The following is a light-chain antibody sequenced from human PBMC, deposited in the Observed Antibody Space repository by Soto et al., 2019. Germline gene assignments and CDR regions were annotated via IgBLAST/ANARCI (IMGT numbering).Light chain of an antibody. CDR1: SSDVGSYNR. CDR3: SSYTSSDTDV. V-gene: IGLV2-18*02. CDR2: EVS. Sequence: QSVLTQPPSVSGSPGQSVAISCTGTSSDVGSYNRVSWYQQSPGTAPKLMIYEVSNRPSGVPDRFSGSKSGNTASLTISGLQAEDEADYYCSSYTSSDTDVFGTGTKLTVL. J-gene: IGLJ1*01.